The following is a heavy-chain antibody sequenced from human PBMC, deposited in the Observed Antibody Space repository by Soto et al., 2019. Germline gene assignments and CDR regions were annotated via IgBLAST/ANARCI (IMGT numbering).Heavy chain of an antibody. CDR2: ISAYNGNT. J-gene: IGHJ6*02. CDR3: ARDPAVDGYYYYYYGMDV. V-gene: IGHV1-18*04. Sequence: ASVKVSCKASGYTFTSYGISWVRQAPGQGLEWMGWISAYNGNTNYAQKLQGRVTMTTDTSTSTAYMELRSLRSDDTAVYYCARDPAVDGYYYYYYGMDVWGQGTTVTVSS. D-gene: IGHD5-12*01. CDR1: GYTFTSYG.